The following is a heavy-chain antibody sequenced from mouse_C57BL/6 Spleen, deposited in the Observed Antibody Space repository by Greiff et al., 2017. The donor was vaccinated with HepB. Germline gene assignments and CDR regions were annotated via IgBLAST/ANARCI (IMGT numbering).Heavy chain of an antibody. J-gene: IGHJ3*01. CDR2: IYPGDGVT. D-gene: IGHD2-5*01. V-gene: IGHV1-82*01. CDR1: GYAFSSSW. CDR3: AREGSNYVLFAY. Sequence: QVQLQQSGPELVKPGASVKISCKASGYAFSSSWMNWVKQRPGKGLEWIGRIYPGDGVTNYNGKFKGKATLTADKSTSTAYMQLSSLTSEDSAVYFCAREGSNYVLFAYWGQGTLVTVAA.